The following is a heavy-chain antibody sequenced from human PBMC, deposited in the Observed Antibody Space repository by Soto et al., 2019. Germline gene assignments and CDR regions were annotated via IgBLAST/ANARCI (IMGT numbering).Heavy chain of an antibody. CDR1: GYTFTSYG. J-gene: IGHJ4*02. D-gene: IGHD3-22*01. CDR2: ISAYNGNT. Sequence: GASVKVSCKASGYTFTSYGISWVRQAPGQGLEWMGWISAYNGNTNYAQKLQGRVTMTTDTSTSTAYMELRSLRSDDTAVYYCARDLEYYDSSGYPGFDYWGQGTLVTVSS. CDR3: ARDLEYYDSSGYPGFDY. V-gene: IGHV1-18*01.